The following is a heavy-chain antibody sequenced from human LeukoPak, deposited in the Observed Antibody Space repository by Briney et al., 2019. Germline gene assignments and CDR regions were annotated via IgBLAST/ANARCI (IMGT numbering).Heavy chain of an antibody. CDR2: ISSSSSTI. D-gene: IGHD1-26*01. Sequence: PGGSLRLSCAASGFTFSSYSMNWVRQAPGKGLEWVSYISSSSSTIYYADSVKGRFTISRDNSKNSLYLQMNSLRAEDTAVYYCAREWGGIVGMYYFDFWGQGSLVTVSS. CDR1: GFTFSSYS. CDR3: AREWGGIVGMYYFDF. J-gene: IGHJ4*02. V-gene: IGHV3-48*01.